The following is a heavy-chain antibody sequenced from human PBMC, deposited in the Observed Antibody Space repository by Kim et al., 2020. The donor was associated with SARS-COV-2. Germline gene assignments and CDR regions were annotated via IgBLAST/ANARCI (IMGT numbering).Heavy chain of an antibody. D-gene: IGHD6-19*01. V-gene: IGHV4-59*01. CDR3: ARGSSGWFYWYFDL. CDR1: GGSISSYY. J-gene: IGHJ2*01. CDR2: IYYSGST. Sequence: SETLSLTCTVSGGSISSYYWSWIRQPPGKGLEWIGYIYYSGSTNYNPSLKSRVTISVDTSKNQFSLKLSSVTAADTAVYYCARGSSGWFYWYFDLWGRGTLVTVSS.